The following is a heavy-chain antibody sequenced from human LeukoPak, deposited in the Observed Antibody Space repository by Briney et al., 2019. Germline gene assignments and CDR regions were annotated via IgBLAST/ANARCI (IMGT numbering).Heavy chain of an antibody. V-gene: IGHV3-30*04. CDR1: GFTFSSYA. CDR3: ARDLGYSHDY. Sequence: GRSLRLSCAASGFTFSSYAMHWVRQAPGKGLEWVAVISYDGSNKYYADSVKGRFTISRDNSKNTLYLQMNSLRAEDTAVYYCARDLGYSHDYWGQGTVVTVSS. J-gene: IGHJ4*02. D-gene: IGHD5-18*01. CDR2: ISYDGSNK.